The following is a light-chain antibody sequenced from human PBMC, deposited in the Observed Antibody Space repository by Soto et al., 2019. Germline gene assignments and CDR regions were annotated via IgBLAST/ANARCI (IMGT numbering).Light chain of an antibody. J-gene: IGKJ5*01. CDR2: GAS. CDR3: QQYNNWPLT. Sequence: EAVLTQSPATLSVSPGARAPLSCRASQSVSSNLAWYQQKPGQAPRLLIYGASSRATGIPVRFSGSGSGTEFTLTISSLQSEDFAVYYCQQYNNWPLTFGQGTRLEIK. CDR1: QSVSSN. V-gene: IGKV3-15*01.